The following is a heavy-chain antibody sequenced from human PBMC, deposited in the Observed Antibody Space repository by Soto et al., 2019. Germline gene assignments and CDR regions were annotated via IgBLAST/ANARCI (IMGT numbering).Heavy chain of an antibody. V-gene: IGHV1-18*01. CDR1: GYTFTSYG. CDR3: ARETSIAAADY. CDR2: ISAYNGNT. D-gene: IGHD6-13*01. J-gene: IGHJ4*02. Sequence: QVQLVQSGAEVKKPGASVKVSCKASGYTFTSYGISWVRQDPGQGLEWMGWISAYNGNTNYAQKLHGRVTMTTDTSTGTAYVELRSLRSDDTAVYYCARETSIAAADYWGQGTLVTVSS.